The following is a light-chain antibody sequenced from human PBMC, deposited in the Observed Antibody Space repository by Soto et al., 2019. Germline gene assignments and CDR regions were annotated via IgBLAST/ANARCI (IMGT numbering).Light chain of an antibody. CDR2: KAS. CDR3: QQYYSYPWT. J-gene: IGKJ1*01. CDR1: QSISDS. V-gene: IGKV1-5*03. Sequence: DIQMTQSASALSASVGDRVTITCRASQSISDSSAWYQQKPGKAPRGLIYKASTLASGAPSRFSGSGSGTEFTLTISSLQPDDFATYYCQQYYSYPWTLGQGTKVDIK.